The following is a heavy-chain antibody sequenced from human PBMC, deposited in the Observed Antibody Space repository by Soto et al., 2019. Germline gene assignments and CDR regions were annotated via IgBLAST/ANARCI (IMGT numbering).Heavy chain of an antibody. Sequence: GGSLRLSCAASGFTFSSYSMNWVRQAPGKGLEWVSSISSSSSYIYYADSVKGRFTISRDNAKNSLYLQMNSLRAEDMAVYYCARDIGDDAFDIWGQGTMVTVSS. D-gene: IGHD3-10*01. CDR2: ISSSSSYI. J-gene: IGHJ3*02. V-gene: IGHV3-21*01. CDR3: ARDIGDDAFDI. CDR1: GFTFSSYS.